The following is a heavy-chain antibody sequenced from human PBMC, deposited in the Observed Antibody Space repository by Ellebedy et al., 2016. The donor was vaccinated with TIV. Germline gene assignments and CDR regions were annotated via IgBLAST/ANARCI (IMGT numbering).Heavy chain of an antibody. CDR2: IWSDGSNQ. Sequence: PGGSLRLSCAASGFTFSGHGMPWVRQAPGKGLEWLGVIWSDGSNQKSAESVKGRFTISRDNSKNTLYLQMNRRRAEDTAVYYCARDLDGSGYYSWFDPWGQGTLVTVSS. D-gene: IGHD3-22*01. CDR3: ARDLDGSGYYSWFDP. J-gene: IGHJ5*02. CDR1: GFTFSGHG. V-gene: IGHV3-33*01.